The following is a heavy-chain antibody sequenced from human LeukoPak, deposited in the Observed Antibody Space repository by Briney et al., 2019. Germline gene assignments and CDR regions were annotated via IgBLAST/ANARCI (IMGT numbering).Heavy chain of an antibody. D-gene: IGHD5-18*01. CDR2: ISSSSSNI. J-gene: IGHJ4*02. CDR1: GFTFSSHG. Sequence: GGSLRLSCAASGFTFSSHGMNWVRQAPGKGLEWVSSISSSSSNIYYADSVKGRFTISRDNAKNSLYLQMNSLRAEDTAVYYCATVKGSTAMVLFDYWGQGTLVTVSS. V-gene: IGHV3-21*01. CDR3: ATVKGSTAMVLFDY.